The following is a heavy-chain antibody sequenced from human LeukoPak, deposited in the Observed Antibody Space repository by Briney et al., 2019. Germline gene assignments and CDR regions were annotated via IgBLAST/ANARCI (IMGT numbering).Heavy chain of an antibody. V-gene: IGHV3-66*01. J-gene: IGHJ4*02. Sequence: SGGSLRLSCAASAFAVSSNHMSWVRQAPGKGLGWVSLIYSGGGTYYADSVKGRFTISRDNSKNTLYLQMNSLRAEDTAVYYCARGPTSSLAFDYWGQGTLVTVSS. D-gene: IGHD3-16*02. CDR1: AFAVSSNH. CDR3: ARGPTSSLAFDY. CDR2: IYSGGGT.